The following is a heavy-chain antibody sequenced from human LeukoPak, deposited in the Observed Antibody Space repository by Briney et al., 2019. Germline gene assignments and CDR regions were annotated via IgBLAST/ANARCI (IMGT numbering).Heavy chain of an antibody. CDR2: IYPCESET. D-gene: IGHD6-13*01. CDR3: ARRDRRSWYGDFDY. CDR1: GYSFTSYW. J-gene: IGHJ4*02. V-gene: IGHV5-51*01. Sequence: GESLKIPRKGSGYSFTSYWNGWGRQRPGKGLEWLGIIYPCESETRYSPSFQGQVPISADKSIRHAYLQWSSLKASDTALYYCARRDRRSWYGDFDYWGQGTLVTVSS.